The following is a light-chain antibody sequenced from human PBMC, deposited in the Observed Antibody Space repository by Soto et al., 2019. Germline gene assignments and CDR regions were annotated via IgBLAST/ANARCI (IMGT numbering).Light chain of an antibody. Sequence: DIQLTQSPSTLSASVGDRFTITCRASQSISGWLAWYQQKPGKAPKLLIYKASSLQSGVPSRFSGSGSGTEFTLTLSSLQPDDFAVYYCQQYHGYPWTFGQGTKVDI. J-gene: IGKJ1*01. CDR3: QQYHGYPWT. V-gene: IGKV1-5*03. CDR2: KAS. CDR1: QSISGW.